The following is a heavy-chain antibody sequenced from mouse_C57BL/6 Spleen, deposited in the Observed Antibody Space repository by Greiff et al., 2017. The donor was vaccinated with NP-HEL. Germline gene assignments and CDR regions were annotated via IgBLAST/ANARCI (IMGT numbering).Heavy chain of an antibody. CDR1: GYSITSDY. V-gene: IGHV3-8*01. Sequence: VQLQQSGPGLAKPSQSLSLTCSVTGYSITSDYWNWIRQFPGNKLEYMGYISYSGSTYYNPTLKSRISTTRDTANNQYYVQLNSVTTEDTATDYCARYYGSSYEYFDVWGTGTTVTVSS. CDR3: ARYYGSSYEYFDV. CDR2: ISYSGST. D-gene: IGHD1-1*01. J-gene: IGHJ1*03.